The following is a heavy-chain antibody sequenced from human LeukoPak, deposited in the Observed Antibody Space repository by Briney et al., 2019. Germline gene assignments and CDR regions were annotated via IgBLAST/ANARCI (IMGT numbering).Heavy chain of an antibody. CDR3: ARGKLVSSSWSHYYYYYYMDV. CDR2: INHSGST. V-gene: IGHV4-34*01. Sequence: SETLSLTCAVYGGSFSGYYWTWIRQPPGKGLEWIGEINHSGSTNYNPSLKSRVTISVDTSKNQFSLKLSSVTAADTAVYYCARGKLVSSSWSHYYYYYYMDVWGKGTTVTVSS. CDR1: GGSFSGYY. D-gene: IGHD6-13*01. J-gene: IGHJ6*03.